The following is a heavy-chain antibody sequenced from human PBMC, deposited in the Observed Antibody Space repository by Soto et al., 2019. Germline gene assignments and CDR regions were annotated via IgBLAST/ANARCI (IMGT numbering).Heavy chain of an antibody. CDR3: PRQGNWFGVFQLYYYYYGMDV. J-gene: IGHJ6*02. V-gene: IGHV5-51*01. Sequence: GEAVKISCKRSGHSFTSYWIGWVRQMPGKGLEWMGVIYPGDSDTRYSPSLQGQVTISADRSISTASLQWSSLNASDTAMYYCPRQGNWFGVFQLYYYYYGMDVWGHGITFTVS. D-gene: IGHD3-10*01. CDR1: GHSFTSYW. CDR2: IYPGDSDT.